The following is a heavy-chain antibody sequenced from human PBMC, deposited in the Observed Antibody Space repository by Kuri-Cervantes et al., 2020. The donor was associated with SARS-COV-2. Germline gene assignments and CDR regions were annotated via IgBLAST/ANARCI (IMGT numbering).Heavy chain of an antibody. J-gene: IGHJ5*02. CDR2: INPNSGGT. CDR1: GYTFTGYY. Sequence: ASVKVSCKASGYTFTGYYMHWVRQAPGQGLEWMGWINPNSGGTNYAQKFQGRVTMTRDTSISTAYMELSRLRSDDTAVYYCARDYRDSSSIWFDPWGQGTLVTVSS. V-gene: IGHV1-2*02. CDR3: ARDYRDSSSIWFDP. D-gene: IGHD6-6*01.